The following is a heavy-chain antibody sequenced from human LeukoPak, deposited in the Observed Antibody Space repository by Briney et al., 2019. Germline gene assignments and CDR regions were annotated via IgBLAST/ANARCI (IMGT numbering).Heavy chain of an antibody. J-gene: IGHJ3*02. D-gene: IGHD3-3*01. CDR2: IKQDGSEK. CDR1: GFTFSSYW. V-gene: IGHV3-7*01. Sequence: GGSLRLSCAASGFTFSSYWMSWVRQAPGKGLEWVANIKQDGSEKYYVDSVKGRFTISRDNAKNSLYLQMNSLRAEDTAVYYCARDGGSWYYDFWSGYLGAFDIWGQGTMVTVSS. CDR3: ARDGGSWYYDFWSGYLGAFDI.